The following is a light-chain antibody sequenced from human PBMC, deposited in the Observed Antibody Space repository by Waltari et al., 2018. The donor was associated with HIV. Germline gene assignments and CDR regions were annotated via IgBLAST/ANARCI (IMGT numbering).Light chain of an antibody. J-gene: IGLJ2*01. CDR1: NIGSKS. CDR2: YDR. Sequence: SYVLTQPPSVSVAPGTTARITCGGNNIGSKSGHWYQHKPGQAPVLVIYYDRERPSGIPERFSGSDSGNTATLTINRVEAGDEADYYCQVWDSSSEHVVFGGGTKLTVL. V-gene: IGLV3-21*04. CDR3: QVWDSSSEHVV.